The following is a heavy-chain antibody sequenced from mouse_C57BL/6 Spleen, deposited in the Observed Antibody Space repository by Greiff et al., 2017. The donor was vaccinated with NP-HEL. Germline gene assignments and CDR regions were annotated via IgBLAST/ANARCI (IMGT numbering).Heavy chain of an antibody. D-gene: IGHD1-1*01. V-gene: IGHV1-54*01. J-gene: IGHJ2*01. Sequence: VQLQQSGAELVRPGTSVKVSCKASGYAFTNYLIEWVKQRPGQGLEWIGVINPGSGGTNYNEKFKGKATLTADKSSSTAYMQLSSLTSEDSAVYFCARGGYYGRKDYWGQGTTLTVSS. CDR1: GYAFTNYL. CDR2: INPGSGGT. CDR3: ARGGYYGRKDY.